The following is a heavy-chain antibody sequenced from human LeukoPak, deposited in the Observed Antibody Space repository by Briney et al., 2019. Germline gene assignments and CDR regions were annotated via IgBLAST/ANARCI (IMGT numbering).Heavy chain of an antibody. CDR2: ISSSGSTI. Sequence: QAGGSLRLSCAASGFTFSSYEMNWVRQAPGKGLEWVSYISSSGSTIYYADSVKGRFTISRDNAKNSLYLQMNSLRAEDTAVYYCARAHYYYDSASPRTSLQYWGQGTLVTVSS. J-gene: IGHJ4*02. CDR1: GFTFSSYE. V-gene: IGHV3-48*03. D-gene: IGHD3-22*01. CDR3: ARAHYYYDSASPRTSLQY.